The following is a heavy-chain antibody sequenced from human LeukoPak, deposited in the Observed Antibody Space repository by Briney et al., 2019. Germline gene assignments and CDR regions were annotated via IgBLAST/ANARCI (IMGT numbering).Heavy chain of an antibody. CDR2: ITWNSGTV. CDR1: GLTFYDYA. V-gene: IGHV3-9*01. D-gene: IGHD3-10*01. CDR3: AAGAGIIRY. Sequence: GRSLRLSCAVSGLTFYDYAMHWVRQAPGKGLEWVSGITWNSGTVAHADSVKGRFTISRDNAKNSLYLQVNSLRSEDTALYYCAAGAGIIRYWGQGTLVTVSS. J-gene: IGHJ4*02.